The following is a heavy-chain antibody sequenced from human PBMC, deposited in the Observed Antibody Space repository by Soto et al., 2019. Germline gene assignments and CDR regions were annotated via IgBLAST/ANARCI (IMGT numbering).Heavy chain of an antibody. CDR2: ISYDGSNK. J-gene: IGHJ6*02. D-gene: IGHD6-6*01. Sequence: GGSLRLSCAASGFTFSSYAMHWVRQAPGKGLEWVAVISYDGSNKYYADSVKGRFTISRDNSKNTLYLQMNSLRAEDTAVYYCARDRRRIAARPSSYYYYGMDAWGQGTTVTVSS. CDR3: ARDRRRIAARPSSYYYYGMDA. V-gene: IGHV3-30-3*01. CDR1: GFTFSSYA.